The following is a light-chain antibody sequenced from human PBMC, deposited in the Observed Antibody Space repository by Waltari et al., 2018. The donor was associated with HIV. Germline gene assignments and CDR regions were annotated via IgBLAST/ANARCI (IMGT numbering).Light chain of an antibody. Sequence: QSALNQPASVSGSPGQSITISCTGPSRDACGYNYVSWYQQHPGQAPKLMIFYVSHRPSGVSNRFSGSKSGNTASLTISGLQAEDEADYYCSSYTSINTWVFGTGTKLTGL. CDR1: SRDACGYNY. V-gene: IGLV2-14*03. CDR3: SSYTSINTWV. J-gene: IGLJ3*02. CDR2: YVS.